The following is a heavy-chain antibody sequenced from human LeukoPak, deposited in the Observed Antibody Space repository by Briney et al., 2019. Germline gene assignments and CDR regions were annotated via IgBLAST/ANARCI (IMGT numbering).Heavy chain of an antibody. Sequence: PGRSLRLSCAASGFTFSSYGMHWVRQAPGKGLEWVSSISSSSSYIYYADSVKGRFTISRDNAKNSLYLQMNSLRAEDTAVYYCARAYGDDDVWDWYFDVWGRGTLVTVSS. CDR3: ARAYGDDDVWDWYFDV. CDR2: ISSSSSYI. V-gene: IGHV3-21*01. D-gene: IGHD4-17*01. J-gene: IGHJ2*01. CDR1: GFTFSSYG.